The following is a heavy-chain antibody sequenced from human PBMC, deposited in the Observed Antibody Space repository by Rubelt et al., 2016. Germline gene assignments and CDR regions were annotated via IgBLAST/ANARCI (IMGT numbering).Heavy chain of an antibody. Sequence: QVQLQESGPGLVKPSETLSLTCTVSGGSISSYYWSWIRQPPGKGLEWIGYIYYSGSTYYNPSLKSRVTISLDTSKNQFSLKLSSVTAEDTAVYYCAREPTYSSILWGQGTLVTVSS. CDR2: IYYSGST. CDR3: AREPTYSSIL. J-gene: IGHJ4*02. V-gene: IGHV4-59*06. CDR1: GGSISSYY. D-gene: IGHD6-13*01.